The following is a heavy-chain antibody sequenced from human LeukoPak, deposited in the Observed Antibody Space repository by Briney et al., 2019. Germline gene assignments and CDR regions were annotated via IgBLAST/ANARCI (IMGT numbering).Heavy chain of an antibody. Sequence: SEILSLTCTVSGDSISSDYLSWIRQPPGKGLEWIGYINYSGITNYNPSLKSRVTISVDTSKNQFSLKLSSVTAADTAVYYCARHRTGERRFDPWGQGTLVTVSS. CDR1: GDSISSDY. J-gene: IGHJ5*02. D-gene: IGHD3-16*01. CDR3: ARHRTGERRFDP. V-gene: IGHV4-59*08. CDR2: INYSGIT.